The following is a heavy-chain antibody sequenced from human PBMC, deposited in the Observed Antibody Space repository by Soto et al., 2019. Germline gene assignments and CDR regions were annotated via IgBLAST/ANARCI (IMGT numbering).Heavy chain of an antibody. CDR3: ASCTDSGYDLDYYYGMDV. CDR1: GYSFTSYW. V-gene: IGHV5-10-1*01. CDR2: IDPSDSYT. J-gene: IGHJ6*02. Sequence: GESLKISCKGSGYSFTSYWISWVRQMPGKGLEWMGRIDPSDSYTNYSPSFQGHVTISADKSISTAYLQWSSLKASDTAMYYCASCTDSGYDLDYYYGMDVWGQGPKVTVSS. D-gene: IGHD5-12*01.